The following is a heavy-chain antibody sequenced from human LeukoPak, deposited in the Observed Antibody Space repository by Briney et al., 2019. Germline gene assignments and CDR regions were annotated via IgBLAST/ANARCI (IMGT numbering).Heavy chain of an antibody. CDR2: IKQDGSEK. J-gene: IGHJ3*02. V-gene: IGHV3-7*01. CDR3: ANSRAGSIDAFDI. CDR1: GFTFSSYW. Sequence: GGSLRLXCAASGFTFSSYWMSWVRQAPGKELEWVANIKQDGSEKYYVDSVKGRFTISRDNAKNSLYLQMNSLRAEDTAVYYCANSRAGSIDAFDIWGQGTMVTVSS.